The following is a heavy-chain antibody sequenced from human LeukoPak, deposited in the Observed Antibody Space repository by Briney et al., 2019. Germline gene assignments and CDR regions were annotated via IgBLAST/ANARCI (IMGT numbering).Heavy chain of an antibody. V-gene: IGHV1-2*02. Sequence: ASVKVSCKASGYTFTGYYMHWVRQAPGQGLEWMGWINPDSGDTNYAQKFQGRVTMTRDTSINTAYMELSRLTSDDTAVYYCARGSSSGWSGSDYWGQGTLATVSS. CDR1: GYTFTGYY. CDR2: INPDSGDT. J-gene: IGHJ4*02. D-gene: IGHD6-19*01. CDR3: ARGSSSGWSGSDY.